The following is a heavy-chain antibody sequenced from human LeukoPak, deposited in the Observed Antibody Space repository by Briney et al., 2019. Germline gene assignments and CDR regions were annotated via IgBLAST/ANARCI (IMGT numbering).Heavy chain of an antibody. J-gene: IGHJ4*02. D-gene: IGHD3-22*01. CDR3: AKKAAMYDSSGSFDD. CDR1: GFTLSSYW. Sequence: GGSLRLSCAASGFTLSSYWMTWVRQAPGKALEWVANIKEDGSEIHYVDSVKGRFTISRDNSKNTLYLQMNSLRAEDTAIYYCAKKAAMYDSSGSFDDWGQGTLVTV. CDR2: IKEDGSEI. V-gene: IGHV3-7*01.